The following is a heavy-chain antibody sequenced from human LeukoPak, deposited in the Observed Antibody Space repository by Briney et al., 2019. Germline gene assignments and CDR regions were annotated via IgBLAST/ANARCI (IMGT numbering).Heavy chain of an antibody. V-gene: IGHV4-30-4*08. D-gene: IGHD3-10*01. CDR2: IYYSGST. CDR1: AASITSADHY. CDR3: AGVFRGGSHWHFDL. Sequence: SETLSLTCSVSAASITSADHYWSWLRQPPVKDPEWIAYIYYSGSTYYNPSLESRVTISIDTSEHQFSLKLTSVTAADTAVYYCAGVFRGGSHWHFDLWGRGTLVTVSS. J-gene: IGHJ2*01.